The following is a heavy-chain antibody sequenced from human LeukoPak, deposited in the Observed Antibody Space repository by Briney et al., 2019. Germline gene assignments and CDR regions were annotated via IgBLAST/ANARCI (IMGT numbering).Heavy chain of an antibody. CDR3: ARDRGWYHADS. Sequence: GGSLRLSCAASGFTFSSSWMGWARLAPGKGLEWVANIKEDGSWKHYAVSVQGRFTISRDNAKNSLYLQMNSLRAEDTAVYYCARDRGWYHADSWGQGTLVTVSS. D-gene: IGHD6-19*01. V-gene: IGHV3-7*01. CDR2: IKEDGSWK. CDR1: GFTFSSSW. J-gene: IGHJ4*02.